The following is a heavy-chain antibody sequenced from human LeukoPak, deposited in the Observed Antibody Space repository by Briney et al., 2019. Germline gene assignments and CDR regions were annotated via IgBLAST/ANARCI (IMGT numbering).Heavy chain of an antibody. D-gene: IGHD6-13*01. CDR1: GFTFSSYA. J-gene: IGHJ5*02. CDR3: AREQQLESGHWFDP. Sequence: GGSLRLSCAASGFTFSSYAMSWVRQAPGKGLEWVSAISGSGSTIYYADSVKGRFTISRDNAKNSLYLQMNSLRAEDTAVYYCAREQQLESGHWFDPWGQGTLVTVSS. V-gene: IGHV3-48*04. CDR2: ISGSGSTI.